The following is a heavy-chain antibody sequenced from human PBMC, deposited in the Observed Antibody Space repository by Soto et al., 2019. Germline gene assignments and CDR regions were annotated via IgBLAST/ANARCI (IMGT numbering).Heavy chain of an antibody. J-gene: IGHJ3*01. CDR3: TREASSWGFAFDL. CDR2: IFGSGAPT. V-gene: IGHV3-23*01. D-gene: IGHD3-16*01. CDR1: GFTFSHYA. Sequence: EVQLLESGGGLVQPGGSLRLSCAASGFTFSHYAMSWVRQAPGKGLQWVSTIFGSGAPTHYADSVKGRFGISRDNSNNMLFVEMNSLKDEDTAGYYCTREASSWGFAFDLWGQGTRVAVSS.